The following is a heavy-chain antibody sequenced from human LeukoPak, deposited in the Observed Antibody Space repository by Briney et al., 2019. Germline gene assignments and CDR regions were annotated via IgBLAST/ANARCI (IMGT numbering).Heavy chain of an antibody. V-gene: IGHV3-11*01. CDR3: ARVPMNQQLAFDY. CDR2: ISSSGSTI. D-gene: IGHD6-13*01. Sequence: GGSLRLSCAASGFTFSDYYRSWIRQAPGKGLEWVSYISSSGSTIYYADSVKGGFTISRDNAKNSLYLQMNSLRAEDTAVYYCARVPMNQQLAFDYWGQGTLVTVSS. CDR1: GFTFSDYY. J-gene: IGHJ4*02.